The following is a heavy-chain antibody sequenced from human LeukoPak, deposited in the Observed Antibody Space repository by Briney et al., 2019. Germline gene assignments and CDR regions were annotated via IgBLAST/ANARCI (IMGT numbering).Heavy chain of an antibody. J-gene: IGHJ4*02. Sequence: ASVKVSCKASGYTFTGYYMHWVRQAPGQGLEWMGWINPNSGGPNYAQKFQGRVTMTRDTSISTAYMELSRLRSDDTAVYYCARDSRSSTGSGTDYWGQGTLVTVSS. D-gene: IGHD3-10*01. CDR1: GYTFTGYY. V-gene: IGHV1-2*02. CDR3: ARDSRSSTGSGTDY. CDR2: INPNSGGP.